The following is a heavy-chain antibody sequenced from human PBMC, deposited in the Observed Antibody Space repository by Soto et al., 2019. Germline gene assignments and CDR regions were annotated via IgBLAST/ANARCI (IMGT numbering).Heavy chain of an antibody. CDR3: ATSVGVRVAYGMDV. Sequence: GGSLRLSCAASGFTFSSYWMSWVRQAPGKGLVWVSRINSDGSSTSYADSVKGRFTISRDNAKNTLYLQMNSLRAEDTAVYYCATSVGVRVAYGMDVWGQGTTVTVSS. D-gene: IGHD1-26*01. CDR1: GFTFSSYW. J-gene: IGHJ6*02. V-gene: IGHV3-74*01. CDR2: INSDGSST.